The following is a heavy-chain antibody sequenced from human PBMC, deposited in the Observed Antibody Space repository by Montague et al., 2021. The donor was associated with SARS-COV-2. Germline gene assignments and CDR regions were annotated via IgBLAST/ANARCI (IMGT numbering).Heavy chain of an antibody. CDR1: GDSISHSSYY. V-gene: IGHV4-39*07. Sequence: SETLSLTCTVSGDSISHSSYYWGWIRQPPGRGLEWIGSIYYSGSIYYNPSLKSRVTISVDTSKNQVSLKLNSVTAADTAVYYCARVRQWLVPFDYWGQGTLVTVSS. J-gene: IGHJ4*02. D-gene: IGHD6-19*01. CDR2: IYYSGSI. CDR3: ARVRQWLVPFDY.